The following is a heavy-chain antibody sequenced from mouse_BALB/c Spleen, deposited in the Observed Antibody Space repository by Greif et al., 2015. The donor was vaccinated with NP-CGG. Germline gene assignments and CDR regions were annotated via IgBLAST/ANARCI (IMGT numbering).Heavy chain of an antibody. CDR2: INPSSGYT. CDR1: GYTFTSYT. J-gene: IGHJ4*01. Sequence: QVQLQQSGAELARPGASVKVSCKASGYTFTSYTMHWVKQRPGQGPEWIGYINPSSGYTDYNQKFKDKATLTADKSSSTAYMQLSSLTSEDSAVYYCAREGGNPYAMDYWGQGTSVTVSS. V-gene: IGHV1-4*01. CDR3: AREGGNPYAMDY. D-gene: IGHD2-1*01.